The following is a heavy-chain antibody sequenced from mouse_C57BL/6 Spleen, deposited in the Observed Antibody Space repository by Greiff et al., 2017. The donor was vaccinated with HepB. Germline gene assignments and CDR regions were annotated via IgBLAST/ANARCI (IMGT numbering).Heavy chain of an antibody. J-gene: IGHJ3*01. CDR2: INPGSGGT. Sequence: VQLQQSGAELVRPGTSVKVSCKASGYAFTNYLIEWVKQRPGQGLEWIGVINPGSGGTNYNEKFKGKATLTADKSSSTAYMQLSSLTSEDSAVYFCARSKISNYYGSSYGFAYWGQGTLVTVSA. V-gene: IGHV1-54*01. CDR3: ARSKISNYYGSSYGFAY. CDR1: GYAFTNYL. D-gene: IGHD1-1*01.